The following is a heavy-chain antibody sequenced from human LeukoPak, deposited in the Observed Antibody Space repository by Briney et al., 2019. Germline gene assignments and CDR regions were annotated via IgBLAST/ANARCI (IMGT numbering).Heavy chain of an antibody. CDR3: ARDNVGATQLSTPPDFYYYMDV. CDR2: IYTSGST. J-gene: IGHJ6*03. D-gene: IGHD1-26*01. Sequence: SETLSLTCTVSGGSISSYYWSWIRQPAGKGLEWIGRIYTSGSTNYNPSLKSRVTMSVDTSKNQFSLKLSSVTAADTAVYYCARDNVGATQLSTPPDFYYYMDVWGKGTTVTVSS. CDR1: GGSISSYY. V-gene: IGHV4-4*07.